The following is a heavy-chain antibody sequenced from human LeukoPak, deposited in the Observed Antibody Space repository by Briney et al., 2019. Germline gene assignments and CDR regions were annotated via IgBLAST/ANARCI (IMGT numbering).Heavy chain of an antibody. CDR3: AATTARYCSGGSCYSDYYFDY. V-gene: IGHV1-2*02. CDR2: INPNSGGT. D-gene: IGHD2-15*01. CDR1: GYTFTGYY. J-gene: IGHJ4*02. Sequence: GASVTVSCKTSGYTFTGYYMHWVRQAPGQGLEWMGWINPNSGGTNYAQKFRGRVTMTRDTSISTAYMELSRLRSDDTAVYYCAATTARYCSGGSCYSDYYFDYWGQGTLVTVSS.